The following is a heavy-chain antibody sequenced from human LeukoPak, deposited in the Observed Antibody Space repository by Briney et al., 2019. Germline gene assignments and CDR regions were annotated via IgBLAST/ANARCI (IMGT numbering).Heavy chain of an antibody. Sequence: SETLSLTCTVSGYSISSGYYWGWIRQPPGKGLEWIGSIYHSGSTYYNPSLKSRVTISVDTSKNQFSLKLSSVTAADTAVYYCARGIKAITMIVVVITSGFAFDIWGQGTMVTVSS. D-gene: IGHD3-22*01. J-gene: IGHJ3*02. V-gene: IGHV4-38-2*02. CDR1: GYSISSGYY. CDR2: IYHSGST. CDR3: ARGIKAITMIVVVITSGFAFDI.